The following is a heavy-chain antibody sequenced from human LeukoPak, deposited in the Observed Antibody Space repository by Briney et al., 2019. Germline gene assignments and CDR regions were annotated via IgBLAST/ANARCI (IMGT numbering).Heavy chain of an antibody. V-gene: IGHV3-30*04. Sequence: PGGSLRLSCAASGFTFSSYAMHWVRQAPGKGLEWVAVISYDGSNKYYADSVKGRFTIFRDNSKNTLYLQMNSLRAEDTAVYYCARDSTVVVITTPGYWGQGTLVTVSS. CDR1: GFTFSSYA. CDR2: ISYDGSNK. J-gene: IGHJ4*02. D-gene: IGHD3-22*01. CDR3: ARDSTVVVITTPGY.